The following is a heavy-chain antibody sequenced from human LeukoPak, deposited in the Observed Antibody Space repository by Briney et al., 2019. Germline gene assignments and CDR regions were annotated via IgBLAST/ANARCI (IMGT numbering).Heavy chain of an antibody. CDR2: IYYSGTT. CDR1: GGSISVSDYY. D-gene: IGHD5-12*01. Sequence: SETLSLTCSVSGGSISVSDYYWGWIRQPPGKGLEWIGSIYYSGTTYYNPSLKSRVSISVDTSKNQFSLKLSSVTAADTAVYYCARGGSGYDSFYYYGMDVWGQGTTVTVSS. CDR3: ARGGSGYDSFYYYGMDV. J-gene: IGHJ6*02. V-gene: IGHV4-39*07.